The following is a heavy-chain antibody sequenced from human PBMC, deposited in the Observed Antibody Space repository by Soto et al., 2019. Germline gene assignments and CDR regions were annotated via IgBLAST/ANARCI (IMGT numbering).Heavy chain of an antibody. CDR3: ARTVGYYYGMDV. D-gene: IGHD4-17*01. V-gene: IGHV1-3*01. Sequence: QVQLVQSGAEVKKPGASVKVSCKAPGYTFTSYAMHWVRQAPGQRLEWMGWINAGNGNTKYSQKFQGRVTITRDTSASTAYMELSSMISEDTAVYYCARTVGYYYGMDVWGQGTRVTVSS. CDR2: INAGNGNT. J-gene: IGHJ6*02. CDR1: GYTFTSYA.